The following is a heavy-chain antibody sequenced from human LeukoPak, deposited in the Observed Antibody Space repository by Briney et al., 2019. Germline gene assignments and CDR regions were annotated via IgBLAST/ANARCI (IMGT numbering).Heavy chain of an antibody. J-gene: IGHJ4*02. CDR3: AKSHHVTAVDY. V-gene: IGHV3-23*01. CDR2: IVGSGGST. Sequence: PGRSPRLSCAASGFTFSNYAMNWVRQAPGKGLEWVSAIVGSGGSTYYADSVKGRFTISRDNSKNTLYLQMNSLRADDTAVYYCAKSHHVTAVDYWGQGTLVTVSS. CDR1: GFTFSNYA. D-gene: IGHD2-21*02.